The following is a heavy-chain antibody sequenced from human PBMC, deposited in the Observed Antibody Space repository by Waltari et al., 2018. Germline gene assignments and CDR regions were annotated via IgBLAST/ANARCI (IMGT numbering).Heavy chain of an antibody. V-gene: IGHV4-39*07. J-gene: IGHJ4*02. CDR1: GGSIICRSSS. Sequence: QLQLQESGPGLVKPSETLSLTCTVSGGSIICRSSSWGWIRQPPGKGLEGIGSIYYSGSTYYNPSLKSRVTISVDTSKNQFSLKLSSVTAADTDVYYCARLGSLAFFDYWGQGTLVTVSS. D-gene: IGHD3-16*01. CDR3: ARLGSLAFFDY. CDR2: IYYSGST.